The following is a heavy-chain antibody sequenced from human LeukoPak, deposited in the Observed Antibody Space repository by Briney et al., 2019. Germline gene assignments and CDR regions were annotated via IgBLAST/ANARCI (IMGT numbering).Heavy chain of an antibody. CDR3: TSSLEATIL. CDR1: GYTFTGYY. CDR2: INPKSGST. V-gene: IGHV1-2*02. Sequence: ASVKVSCKASGYTFTGYYMHWVRQAPGQGLEWMGWINPKSGSTNYAQKFRGSVTMTRDTSISTAYMEVSRLRSDDTAVYYCTSSLEATILWGQGTLVTVSS. J-gene: IGHJ4*02. D-gene: IGHD5-12*01.